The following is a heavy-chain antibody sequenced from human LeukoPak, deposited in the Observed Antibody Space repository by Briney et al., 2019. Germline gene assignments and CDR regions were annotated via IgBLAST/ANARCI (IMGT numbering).Heavy chain of an antibody. V-gene: IGHV3-30*18. Sequence: PGRSLRLSCSASGFTFSSYGMHWVRQAPGKGLEWVAVISYDGSNKYYADSVKGRFTISRDNSKNTLYLQMNSLRAEDTAVYYCAKDYDSPFDYWGQGTLVTVSS. D-gene: IGHD3-22*01. CDR3: AKDYDSPFDY. J-gene: IGHJ4*02. CDR2: ISYDGSNK. CDR1: GFTFSSYG.